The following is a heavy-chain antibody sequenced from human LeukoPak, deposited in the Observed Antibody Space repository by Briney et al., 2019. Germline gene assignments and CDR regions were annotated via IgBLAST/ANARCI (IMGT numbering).Heavy chain of an antibody. J-gene: IGHJ4*02. CDR2: IYSGGST. V-gene: IGHV3-66*02. CDR3: ARDEYGDYYFDY. CDR1: GFTVSSNY. Sequence: GGSLRLSCAASGFTVSSNYMSWVRQAPGKGLEWVSVIYSGGSTYYADSVKGRFTISRDNSKNTLYLQMNSLRAEDTAVYYCARDEYGDYYFDYWGQGTLLTVSS. D-gene: IGHD4-17*01.